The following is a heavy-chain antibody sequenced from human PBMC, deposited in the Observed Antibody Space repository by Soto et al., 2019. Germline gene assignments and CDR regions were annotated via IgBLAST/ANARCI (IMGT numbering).Heavy chain of an antibody. Sequence: SVTMCLTGTVDDGSVSVYDWSWIRQQPGKGLEWIGEINHSGSTNYNPSLKRRVTISVDTSKNQFSLKLSSVTASDTAVYYCARDLYYYDSSGYHWEAPFDYWGQGTLVTVSS. CDR1: DGSVSVYD. CDR2: INHSGST. D-gene: IGHD3-22*01. V-gene: IGHV4-34*01. J-gene: IGHJ4*02. CDR3: ARDLYYYDSSGYHWEAPFDY.